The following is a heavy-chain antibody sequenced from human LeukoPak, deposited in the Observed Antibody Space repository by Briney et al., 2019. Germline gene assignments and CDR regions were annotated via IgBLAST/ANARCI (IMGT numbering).Heavy chain of an antibody. CDR1: GFTFSSSE. D-gene: IGHD3-9*01. V-gene: IGHV3-48*03. J-gene: IGHJ4*02. Sequence: GGSLRLSCAASGFTFSSSEMNWVRQAPGKGLEWVSFISDSGSTIYYTDSVKGRFTISRDNAKNSLYLQMNSLRAEDTAIYYCARATLRLVDYWGQGDLVSVSS. CDR3: ARATLRLVDY. CDR2: ISDSGSTI.